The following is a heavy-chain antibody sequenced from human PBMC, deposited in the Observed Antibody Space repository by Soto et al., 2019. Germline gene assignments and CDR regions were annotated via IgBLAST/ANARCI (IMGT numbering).Heavy chain of an antibody. V-gene: IGHV3-11*01. CDR1: GFTLTDHY. J-gene: IGHJ4*02. D-gene: IGHD4-4*01. CDR3: ARGSSVDYSTKGHFDY. Sequence: GGSLRLSCAASGFTLTDHYITWIRQAPGKGLEWVSYISSSGTTMYYADSVKGRFTIYRDNTKNSLYLQMNSLRADDTAVYYCARGSSVDYSTKGHFDYWGKGTPVTVAA. CDR2: ISSSGTTM.